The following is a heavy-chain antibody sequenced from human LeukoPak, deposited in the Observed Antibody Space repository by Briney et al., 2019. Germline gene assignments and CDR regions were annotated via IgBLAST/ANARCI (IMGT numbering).Heavy chain of an antibody. J-gene: IGHJ4*02. CDR3: AKDRIPATLYYFDY. V-gene: IGHV3-23*01. CDR2: ISGSGATT. CDR1: GFTFSSYA. D-gene: IGHD2-21*01. Sequence: GGSLRLSCAASGFTFSSYAMSWVRQAPGKGLEWVSAISGSGATTYYAESVKGRFTISRDNAQHTLFLLMNSLRAEDTAIYYCAKDRIPATLYYFDYWGQGTLVTVSS.